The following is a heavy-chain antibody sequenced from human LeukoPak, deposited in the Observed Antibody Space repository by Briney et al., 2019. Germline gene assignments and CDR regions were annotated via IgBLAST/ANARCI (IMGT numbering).Heavy chain of an antibody. Sequence: ASVKVSCTASGYTFTSYYMHWVRQAPGQGLGWMGIINPSGGSTSYAQKFQGRVTMTRDMSTSTVYMELSSLRSEDAAVYYYARDQITYSGSREYFDFWGQGTLVTVSS. J-gene: IGHJ4*02. V-gene: IGHV1-46*01. CDR3: ARDQITYSGSREYFDF. CDR2: INPSGGST. CDR1: GYTFTSYY. D-gene: IGHD1-26*01.